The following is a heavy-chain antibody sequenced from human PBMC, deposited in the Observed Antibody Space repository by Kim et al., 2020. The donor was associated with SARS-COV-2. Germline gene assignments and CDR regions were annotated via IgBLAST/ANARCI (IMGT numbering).Heavy chain of an antibody. Sequence: GGSLRLSCAASGFTFSSYGMHWVRQAPGKGLEWVAVISYDGSNKYYADSVRGRFTISRDNSKNTLYLQMNSLRAEDTAVYYCAKVRGEYSSSSGGFDYWG. J-gene: IGHJ4*01. CDR3: AKVRGEYSSSSGGFDY. V-gene: IGHV3-30*18. CDR2: ISYDGSNK. D-gene: IGHD6-6*01. CDR1: GFTFSSYG.